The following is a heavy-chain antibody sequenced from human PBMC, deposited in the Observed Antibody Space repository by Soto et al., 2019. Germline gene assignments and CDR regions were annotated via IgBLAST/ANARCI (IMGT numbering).Heavy chain of an antibody. Sequence: GGALGLCCFSSGFMFDSYAMNWVRQAPGKGLEWVSYISPGGDRIYYAESLKGRITISRDNARNSLSLQMNILSDEDTAVYYCTKSADSAGWGVDFWGQGTLVTVSS. CDR2: ISPGGDRI. D-gene: IGHD6-19*01. V-gene: IGHV3-48*02. CDR3: TKSADSAGWGVDF. J-gene: IGHJ4*02. CDR1: GFMFDSYA.